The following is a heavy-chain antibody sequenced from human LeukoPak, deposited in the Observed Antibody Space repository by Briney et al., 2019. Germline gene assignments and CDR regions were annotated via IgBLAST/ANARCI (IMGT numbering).Heavy chain of an antibody. J-gene: IGHJ3*02. Sequence: PSETLSLTCAVHGGSFSGYYWSWIRQPPGKGLEWIGEINHSGSTNYNPSLKSRVTISVDTSKNQFSLKLSSVTAADTAVYYCARRRRFECSSTSCPAFDIWGQGTMVTVSS. CDR1: GGSFSGYY. CDR3: ARRRRFECSSTSCPAFDI. V-gene: IGHV4-34*01. D-gene: IGHD2-2*01. CDR2: INHSGST.